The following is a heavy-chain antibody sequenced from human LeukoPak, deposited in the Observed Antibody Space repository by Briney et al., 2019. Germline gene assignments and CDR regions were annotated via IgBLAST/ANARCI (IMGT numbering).Heavy chain of an antibody. CDR2: ISGSGDST. CDR3: ARDRESRNYFDY. Sequence: GGSLRLSCVASGFTFFNYAMTWVRQAPGKGLEWVSAISGSGDSTFNADSVKGRFTISRDNSKNTLYLQMNSLRAEDTAVYYCARDRESRNYFDYWGQGTLVTVSS. V-gene: IGHV3-23*01. CDR1: GFTFFNYA. J-gene: IGHJ4*02. D-gene: IGHD3-10*01.